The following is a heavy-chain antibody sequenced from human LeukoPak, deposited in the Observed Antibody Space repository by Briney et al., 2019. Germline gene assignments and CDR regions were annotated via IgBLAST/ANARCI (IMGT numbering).Heavy chain of an antibody. Sequence: GASLRLSCAASGFTFSNYAMSWVRQAPGKGLEWVSAITGSGSGIYYADSMKSRFTISRDNSKNTLYLQMNSLRAEDTAVYYCAKALGGSGSNFDYWGQGTLVTVSS. D-gene: IGHD3-10*01. V-gene: IGHV3-23*01. J-gene: IGHJ4*02. CDR1: GFTFSNYA. CDR2: ITGSGSGI. CDR3: AKALGGSGSNFDY.